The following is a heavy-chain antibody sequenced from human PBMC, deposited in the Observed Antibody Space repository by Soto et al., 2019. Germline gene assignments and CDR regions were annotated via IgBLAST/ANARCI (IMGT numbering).Heavy chain of an antibody. J-gene: IGHJ4*02. D-gene: IGHD3-3*01. CDR2: ISYDGSNK. Sequence: GGSLRLSCSASGFTFRSYGMHWVRQAPGKGLEWVAVISYDGSNKYYADSVKGRFTISRDNSKSTLYLQMNSLRAEDTAVYYCAKDQSAYYDFWSGYSPAFDYWGQGTLVTVS. CDR3: AKDQSAYYDFWSGYSPAFDY. CDR1: GFTFRSYG. V-gene: IGHV3-30*18.